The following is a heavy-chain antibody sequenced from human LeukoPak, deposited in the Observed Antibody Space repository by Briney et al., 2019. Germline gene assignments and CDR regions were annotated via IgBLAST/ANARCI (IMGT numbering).Heavy chain of an antibody. Sequence: GGSLRLSCAASGFTFSSYGMHWVRQAPGKGLEWVAVIWYDGSNKYYADSVKGRFTISRDNSKNTLYLQMNSLRAEDTAVYYCARDPTPYYYDSSGYYFGYWGQGTLVTVSS. CDR1: GFTFSSYG. CDR3: ARDPTPYYYDSSGYYFGY. D-gene: IGHD3-22*01. CDR2: IWYDGSNK. J-gene: IGHJ4*02. V-gene: IGHV3-33*01.